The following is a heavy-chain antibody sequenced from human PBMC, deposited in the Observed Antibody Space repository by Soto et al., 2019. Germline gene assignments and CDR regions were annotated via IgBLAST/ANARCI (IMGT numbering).Heavy chain of an antibody. CDR2: IYHSGST. CDR1: GYSISSGYY. Sequence: SETLSLTCAVSGYSISSGYYWGWIRQPPGKGLEWIGSIYHSGSTYYNPSLKSRVTISVDTSKNQFSLKLSSVTAADTAVYYCARDYYDSSGYENGDAFDIWGQGTMVTVS. V-gene: IGHV4-38-2*02. CDR3: ARDYYDSSGYENGDAFDI. J-gene: IGHJ3*02. D-gene: IGHD3-22*01.